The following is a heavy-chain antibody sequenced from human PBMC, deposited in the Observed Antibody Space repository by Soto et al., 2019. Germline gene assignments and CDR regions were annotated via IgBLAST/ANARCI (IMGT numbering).Heavy chain of an antibody. CDR3: VGGQYYFDY. V-gene: IGHV3-30*03. CDR2: ISYDGSNK. D-gene: IGHD3-10*01. J-gene: IGHJ4*02. CDR1: GFPFTTYG. Sequence: QVQLVESGGGVVQPGRSLRLSCAASGFPFTTYGMHWVREGPGKGLDWVAAISYDGSNKFYADSVKGRFTISRDNSKNTLYLQMNSLRPEDMALYYCVGGQYYFDYRGQGTLVIVSS.